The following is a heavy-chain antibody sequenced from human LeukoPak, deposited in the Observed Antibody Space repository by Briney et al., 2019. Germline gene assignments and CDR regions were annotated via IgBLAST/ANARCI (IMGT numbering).Heavy chain of an antibody. CDR2: IYNTGST. J-gene: IGHJ4*02. CDR1: NASISSGSYY. D-gene: IGHD2-15*01. V-gene: IGHV4-39*07. Sequence: PSETLSLTCTVSNASISSGSYYWGWIRQPPGKGLEWIGNIYNTGSTYYNPSLKSRVIISVDKSKNQFSLKLNSVTAADTAFYYCARIPKGYCSGSSCHPYFDYWGQGALVTVSS. CDR3: ARIPKGYCSGSSCHPYFDY.